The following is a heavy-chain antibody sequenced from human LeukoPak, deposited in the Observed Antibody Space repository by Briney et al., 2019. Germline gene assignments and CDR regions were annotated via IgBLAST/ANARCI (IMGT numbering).Heavy chain of an antibody. Sequence: GGSLRLSCAASGFTISTYAMSWVRQAPGKGLEWVSGISGSGGRTYYADSVKGRLTISRDSTENTVYLQRNSLTAEDTAVYYCAKDRETNTLGYFQHWGQGTLVTVSS. D-gene: IGHD2-8*01. J-gene: IGHJ1*01. CDR3: AKDRETNTLGYFQH. CDR1: GFTISTYA. V-gene: IGHV3-23*01. CDR2: ISGSGGRT.